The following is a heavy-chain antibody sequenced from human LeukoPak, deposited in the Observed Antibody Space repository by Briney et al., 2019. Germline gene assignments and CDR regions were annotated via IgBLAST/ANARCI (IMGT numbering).Heavy chain of an antibody. V-gene: IGHV3-48*04. CDR3: VRESNLDYYYYGMDV. D-gene: IGHD3-3*01. CDR2: ISSSGSTI. J-gene: IGHJ6*02. CDR1: GFTFSNNG. Sequence: GGSLRLSCAASGFTFSNNGMTWVRQAPGKGLEWVSYISSSGSTIYYADSVKGRFTISRDNAKNSLYLQMNSLRAEDTAVYYCVRESNLDYYYYGMDVWGQGTTVTVSS.